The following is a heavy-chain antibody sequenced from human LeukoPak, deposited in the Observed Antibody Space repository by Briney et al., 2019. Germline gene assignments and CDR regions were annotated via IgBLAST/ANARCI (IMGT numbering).Heavy chain of an antibody. J-gene: IGHJ3*02. CDR1: GGSISSGDYY. Sequence: TPSETLSLTCTVSGGSISSGDYYWSWIRQPPGKGLEWIGYIYYSGSTYYNPSLKSRATISIDTSKNQFSLKLNSVTAADTAMYYCVRDGRRGNYGDAFDIWGQGTMVTVSS. CDR2: IYYSGST. D-gene: IGHD1-26*01. V-gene: IGHV4-30-4*08. CDR3: VRDGRRGNYGDAFDI.